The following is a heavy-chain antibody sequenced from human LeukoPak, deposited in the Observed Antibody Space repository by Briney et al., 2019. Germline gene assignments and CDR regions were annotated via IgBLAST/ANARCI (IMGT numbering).Heavy chain of an antibody. J-gene: IGHJ4*02. CDR3: AREIRGYGDFDY. CDR1: GYSISSGYY. V-gene: IGHV4-38-2*02. Sequence: SETLSLTCTVSGYSISSGYYWGWIRQPPGKGLEWIGSIYHSGSTYYNPSLKSRVTISVDTSKNQFSLKLSPVTAADTAVYYCAREIRGYGDFDYWGQGTLVTVSS. D-gene: IGHD4-17*01. CDR2: IYHSGST.